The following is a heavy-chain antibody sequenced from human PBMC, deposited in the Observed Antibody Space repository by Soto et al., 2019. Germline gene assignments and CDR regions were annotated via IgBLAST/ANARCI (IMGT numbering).Heavy chain of an antibody. Sequence: SETLSLTCSVSGGSISSSSYYWGWIRQPPGKGLEWIGSIYYSGSIYYNPSLKSRVTISVDTSKNQFSLKLSSVTAAETAVYYCARQSSGWYNWFDPWGHGTLVTVSS. D-gene: IGHD6-19*01. V-gene: IGHV4-39*01. J-gene: IGHJ5*02. CDR2: IYYSGSI. CDR1: GGSISSSSYY. CDR3: ARQSSGWYNWFDP.